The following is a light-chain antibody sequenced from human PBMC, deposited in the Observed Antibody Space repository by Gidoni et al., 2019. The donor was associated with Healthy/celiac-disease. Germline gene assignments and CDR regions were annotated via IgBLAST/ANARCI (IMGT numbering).Light chain of an antibody. V-gene: IGLV1-47*01. CDR3: AAWDDSLSVVV. CDR1: SSNIGSNY. Sequence: QSVLTQPPSASGTHGQRVTISCSGSSSNIGSNYVYWYQQLPGTAPKLHIYRNNQRPSGVPDRFSGSKSGTSASLAISGLRSEDEADYYCAAWDDSLSVVVFGGGTKLTVL. CDR2: RNN. J-gene: IGLJ2*01.